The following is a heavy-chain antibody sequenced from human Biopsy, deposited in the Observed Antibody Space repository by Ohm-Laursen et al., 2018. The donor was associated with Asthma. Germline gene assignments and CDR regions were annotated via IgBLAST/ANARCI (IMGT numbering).Heavy chain of an antibody. Sequence: SLRLSCSASGFTFSRYDMSWVRQAPGKGLEWVAAISGSGDSTYYADAVKGRFTISRDNSKNTLYLQMNSLRAEDTAVYYCAKGFSSSSCYGFCYFYVMDVWGQRTTVTVSS. V-gene: IGHV3-23*01. J-gene: IGHJ6*02. D-gene: IGHD2-2*01. CDR3: AKGFSSSSCYGFCYFYVMDV. CDR2: ISGSGDST. CDR1: GFTFSRYD.